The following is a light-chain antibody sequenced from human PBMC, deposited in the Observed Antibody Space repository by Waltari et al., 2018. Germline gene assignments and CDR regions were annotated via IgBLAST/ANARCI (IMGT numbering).Light chain of an antibody. V-gene: IGLV2-14*03. J-gene: IGLJ3*02. CDR3: SSYTSGNTGV. CDR2: DVR. CDR1: SSDVGAYNY. Sequence: QSVLTQPASVSGSSGQSLPLSCTGTSSDVGAYNYVSWYQQHPGKAPKIVIYDVRKRSLRASERFLISKSGNTTSLTMFGLQEEEEADYYCSSYTSGNTGVFGGGTKLTVL.